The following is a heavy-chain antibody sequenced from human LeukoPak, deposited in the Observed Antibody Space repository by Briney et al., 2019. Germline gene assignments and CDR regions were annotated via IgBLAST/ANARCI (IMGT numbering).Heavy chain of an antibody. D-gene: IGHD7-27*01. V-gene: IGHV3-7*04. J-gene: IGHJ4*02. Sequence: GGSLRLSCAASGFAFSDYWMSWVRQAPGKGLEWVANINQDGSETYYVDSVEGRFTISRDNAKNSLFLQMSSLRAEDTAVYFCSGDPGDYWGQGTLVTVSS. CDR3: SGDPGDY. CDR1: GFAFSDYW. CDR2: INQDGSET.